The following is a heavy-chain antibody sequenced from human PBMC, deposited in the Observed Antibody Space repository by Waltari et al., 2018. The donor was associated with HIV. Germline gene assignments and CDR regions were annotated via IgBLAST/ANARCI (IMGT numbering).Heavy chain of an antibody. J-gene: IGHJ4*02. CDR1: GFTFSNAW. CDR3: TTFHIFYDSSGDRTYYFDY. D-gene: IGHD3-22*01. V-gene: IGHV3-15*01. Sequence: EVQLVESGGGWVKPGGSPRVSCGASGFTFSNAWMNWVRQAPGKGLDWVGRIKSKADGGTTDYAVPVKGRLSIARDDSKNTVYLQINSLKTEDTAVYYCTTFHIFYDSSGDRTYYFDYWGQGTLVTVSS. CDR2: IKSKADGGTT.